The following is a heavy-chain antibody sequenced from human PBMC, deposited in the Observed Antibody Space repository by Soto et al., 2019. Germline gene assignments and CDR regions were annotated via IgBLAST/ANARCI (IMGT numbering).Heavy chain of an antibody. V-gene: IGHV2-70*11. J-gene: IGHJ4*02. D-gene: IGHD2-15*01. CDR3: ARLPSTTPWALDY. Sequence: GPTLVNPTQTLTLTCTFSGVSLSTSGMCVSWIRQPPGKALEWLARIDWDYDKYYSTSLKTRLTISKDTSKNQVVLTMTNMDPVDTATYYCARLPSTTPWALDYWGQGTLVTVSS. CDR2: IDWDYDK. CDR1: GVSLSTSGMC.